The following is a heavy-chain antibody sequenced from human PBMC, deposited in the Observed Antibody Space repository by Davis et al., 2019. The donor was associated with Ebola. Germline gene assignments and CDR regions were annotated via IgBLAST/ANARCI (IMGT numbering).Heavy chain of an antibody. J-gene: IGHJ4*02. D-gene: IGHD2-2*01. CDR3: ASLSVGYCSSTSCGNFDY. Sequence: GGSLRLSCAASGFTFSSYAMHWVRQAPGKGLEWVAVISYDGSNKYYADSVKGRFTISRDNSKNTLYLQMNSLRAEDTAVYYCASLSVGYCSSTSCGNFDYWGQGTLVTVSS. CDR1: GFTFSSYA. CDR2: ISYDGSNK. V-gene: IGHV3-30-3*01.